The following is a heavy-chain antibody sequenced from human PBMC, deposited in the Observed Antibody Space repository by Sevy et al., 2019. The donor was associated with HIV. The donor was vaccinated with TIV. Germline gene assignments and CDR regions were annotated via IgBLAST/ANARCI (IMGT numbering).Heavy chain of an antibody. V-gene: IGHV3-23*01. D-gene: IGHD3-16*02. CDR2: ISGSGGST. CDR3: AKDTYYDYIWGSYRQYYYYYYYGMDV. CDR1: GFTFSSYA. Sequence: GGSLRLSCAASGFTFSSYAMSWVRQAPGKGLEWVSAISGSGGSTYYADSVKGRFTISRDNSKNTLYLQMNSLRAEDRAVYYCAKDTYYDYIWGSYRQYYYYYYYGMDVWGQGTTVTVSS. J-gene: IGHJ6*02.